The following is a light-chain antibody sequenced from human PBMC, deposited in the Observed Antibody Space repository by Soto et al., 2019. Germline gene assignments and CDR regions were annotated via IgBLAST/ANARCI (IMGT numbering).Light chain of an antibody. J-gene: IGLJ3*02. V-gene: IGLV1-44*01. CDR1: TSNIGDNT. CDR3: STWDDSLNGWV. CDR2: NND. Sequence: QSVLTQPPSASGTPGQRVAISCSGSTSNIGDNTVHWYQQLPGTAPKLLIYNNDRRPSGVPDRFSGSKSDTSASLAISGLQSEDEADYFCSTWDDSLNGWVFGGGTKLTVL.